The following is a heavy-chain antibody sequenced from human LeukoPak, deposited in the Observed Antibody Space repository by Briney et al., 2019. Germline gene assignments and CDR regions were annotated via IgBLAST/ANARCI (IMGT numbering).Heavy chain of an antibody. V-gene: IGHV1-69*13. CDR2: IIPIFGTA. Sequence: SVTVSSTASGGTFSSYAISWVRQAPGQGLEWVGGIIPIFGTANYAQKFQGRVTITADESTSTAYMELSSLRSEDTAVYYCARAMTYYDFWSGYAPESHKYYYCGMVVWGQGTTVTVSS. CDR3: ARAMTYYDFWSGYAPESHKYYYCGMVV. J-gene: IGHJ6*02. CDR1: GGTFSSYA. D-gene: IGHD3-3*01.